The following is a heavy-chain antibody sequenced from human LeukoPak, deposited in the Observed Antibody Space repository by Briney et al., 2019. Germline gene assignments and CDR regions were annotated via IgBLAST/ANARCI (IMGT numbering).Heavy chain of an antibody. J-gene: IGHJ4*02. CDR1: GFIFSFYC. CDR3: VRDFRSADY. Sequence: GGSLRLSCAASGFIFSFYCMRWVRQAPGKGPMWVSRICPDGTGISYADSVKARFTTSRDNAKNTVYLQMNSLREEDTAVYYCVRDFRSADYWGQGTLVTVSS. V-gene: IGHV3-74*01. CDR2: ICPDGTGI.